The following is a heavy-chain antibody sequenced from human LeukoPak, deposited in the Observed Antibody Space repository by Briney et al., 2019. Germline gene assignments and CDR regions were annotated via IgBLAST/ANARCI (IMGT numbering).Heavy chain of an antibody. V-gene: IGHV4-39*01. D-gene: IGHD3-22*01. CDR2: MYYSGST. CDR3: ARQCYDSTGYYYFDY. Sequence: TSETLSLTCTVSGDFITGSTYYWGWIRQPPGKGLEWIGSMYYSGSTYSNPSLRSRVTMSADTSKNQFSLNLKSVTAADTAVYYCARQCYDSTGYYYFDYWGQGTLVTVSS. J-gene: IGHJ4*02. CDR1: GDFITGSTYY.